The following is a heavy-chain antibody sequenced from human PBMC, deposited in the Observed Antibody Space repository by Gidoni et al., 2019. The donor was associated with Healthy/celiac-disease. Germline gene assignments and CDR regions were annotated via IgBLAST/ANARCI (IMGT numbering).Heavy chain of an antibody. CDR2: ISWNSCSR. J-gene: IGHJ4*02. Sequence: EVQLVESGGGLVQPGRSLRLTCAASGFPFDDYAMQWGRQAPGKGLEWVSGISWNSCSRGYADSVKGRFTISRDNAKNSLYLQMNSLRAEDTALYYCAKATPGADYYFDYWGQGTLVTVSS. V-gene: IGHV3-9*01. CDR1: GFPFDDYA. CDR3: AKATPGADYYFDY. D-gene: IGHD7-27*01.